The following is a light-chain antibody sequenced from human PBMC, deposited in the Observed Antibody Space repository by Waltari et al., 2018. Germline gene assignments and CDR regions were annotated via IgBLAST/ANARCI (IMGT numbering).Light chain of an antibody. V-gene: IGLV2-14*01. Sequence: QSALTQAASVSGSPGQSITISCTGTSSDVGAYTHVSWYQHHPGKAPNLIISEVSNRPSGVSYRFSGSKSGNTASLTISGLQAEDEADYYCSSYTSSSIPYVIGTGTKVTVL. J-gene: IGLJ1*01. CDR1: SSDVGAYTH. CDR3: SSYTSSSIPYV. CDR2: EVS.